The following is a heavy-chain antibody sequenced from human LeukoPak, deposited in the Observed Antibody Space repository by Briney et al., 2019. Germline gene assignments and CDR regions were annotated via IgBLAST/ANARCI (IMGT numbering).Heavy chain of an antibody. CDR1: GFTFSSYV. V-gene: IGHV3-48*03. CDR2: ISSSGSTI. D-gene: IGHD3-10*02. Sequence: SGGSLRLSCAASGFTFSSYVTHWVRQAPGKGLEWVSYISSSGSTIYYADSVKGRFTISRDNAKNSLYLQMNSLRAEDTAVYYCAELGITMIGGVWGKGTTVTISS. J-gene: IGHJ6*04. CDR3: AELGITMIGGV.